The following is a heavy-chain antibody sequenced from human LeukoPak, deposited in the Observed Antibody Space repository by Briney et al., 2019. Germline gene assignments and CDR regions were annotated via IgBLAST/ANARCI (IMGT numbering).Heavy chain of an antibody. V-gene: IGHV4-59*08. J-gene: IGHJ4*02. D-gene: IGHD5-12*01. CDR3: ARHKGGYSGYDSLDY. CDR2: IYYSGST. Sequence: SEILSLTCTVSGGSISSYYWSWIRQPPGKGLEWIGYIYYSGSTNYNPSLKSRVTISVDTSKNQFSLKLSSVTAADTAVYYCARHKGGYSGYDSLDYWGQGTLVTVSS. CDR1: GGSISSYY.